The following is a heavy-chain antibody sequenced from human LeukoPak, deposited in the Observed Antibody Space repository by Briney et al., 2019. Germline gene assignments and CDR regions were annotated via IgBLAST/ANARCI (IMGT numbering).Heavy chain of an antibody. CDR2: IYHSGST. Sequence: PSGTLSLTCAVSGGSISSSNWWSWVRQPPGKGLEWIGEIYHSGSTNYNPSLKSRVTISVDKSKNQFSLKLSSVTAADTAVYYCARDIGVAVTAIGAFDIWGQGTMVTVSS. J-gene: IGHJ3*02. CDR1: GGSISSSNW. D-gene: IGHD2-21*02. V-gene: IGHV4-4*02. CDR3: ARDIGVAVTAIGAFDI.